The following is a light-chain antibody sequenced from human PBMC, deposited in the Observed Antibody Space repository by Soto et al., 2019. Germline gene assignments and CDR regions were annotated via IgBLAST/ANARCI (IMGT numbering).Light chain of an antibody. CDR3: QQTYSTPWT. Sequence: DIQMTQSPSSLSASVGDRVTITCRASQTISNYLNWYQQKPGKAPKLLMYGASSLQSGVPSRFSGSASGTEFTLTISSLQPEDFAPYYCQQTYSTPWTFGQGTKVEIK. CDR2: GAS. J-gene: IGKJ1*01. V-gene: IGKV1-39*01. CDR1: QTISNY.